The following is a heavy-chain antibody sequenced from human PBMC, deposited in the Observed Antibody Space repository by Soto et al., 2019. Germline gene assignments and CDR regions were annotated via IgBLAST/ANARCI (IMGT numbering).Heavy chain of an antibody. V-gene: IGHV4-31*03. J-gene: IGHJ5*02. CDR1: GGSISSGGYY. Sequence: SETLSLTCTVSGGSISSGGYYWSWIRQHPGKGLEWIGYIYYSGSTYYNPSLKSRVTISVDTSKNQFSLKLSSVTAADTAVYYCATLSAKGVSRANRLASWGQGTLVPVSS. D-gene: IGHD2-15*01. CDR2: IYYSGST. CDR3: ATLSAKGVSRANRLAS.